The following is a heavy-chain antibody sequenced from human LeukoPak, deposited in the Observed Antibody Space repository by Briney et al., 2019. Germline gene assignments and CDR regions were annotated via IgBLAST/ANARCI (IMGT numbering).Heavy chain of an antibody. CDR1: GFTFRSHA. V-gene: IGHV3-23*01. Sequence: GGSLRLSCVGSGFTFRSHAMSWVRQAPEKGLEFVSGIYENGGTTYYADSVKGRFSISRDNSKNTLYLQMDSLRGEDTAVYYCARTAGRTFDYWGQGTLVTVSS. CDR2: IYENGGTT. J-gene: IGHJ4*02. D-gene: IGHD6-6*01. CDR3: ARTAGRTFDY.